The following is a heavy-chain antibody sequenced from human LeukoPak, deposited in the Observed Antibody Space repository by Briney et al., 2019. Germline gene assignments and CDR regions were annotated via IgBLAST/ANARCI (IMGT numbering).Heavy chain of an antibody. CDR3: ARDRAHYDILRLRFDP. CDR2: INPNSGGT. Sequence: ASVKVSCKASGYTFTGYYMHWVRQAPGQGLEWMGRINPNSGGTNYAQKFQGRVTMTTDTSISTAYMELSRLRSDDTAVYYCARDRAHYDILRLRFDPWGQGTLVTVSS. D-gene: IGHD3-9*01. CDR1: GYTFTGYY. J-gene: IGHJ5*02. V-gene: IGHV1-2*06.